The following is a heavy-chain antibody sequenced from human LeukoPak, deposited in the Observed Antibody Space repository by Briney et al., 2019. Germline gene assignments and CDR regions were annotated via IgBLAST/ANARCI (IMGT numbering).Heavy chain of an antibody. Sequence: GGSLRLSCAASGFTVSSSYMSWVRQAPGKGLEWVSVIYSGGSTYYADSVKGRFTISRDNSKNTLYLQMNSLRTEDTAVYYCAKDPLEYSSSPGDYWGQGTLVSVSS. CDR3: AKDPLEYSSSPGDY. CDR1: GFTVSSSY. J-gene: IGHJ4*02. D-gene: IGHD6-6*01. CDR2: IYSGGST. V-gene: IGHV3-66*02.